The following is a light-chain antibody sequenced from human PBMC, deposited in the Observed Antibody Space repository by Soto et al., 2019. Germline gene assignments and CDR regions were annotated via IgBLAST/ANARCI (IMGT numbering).Light chain of an antibody. CDR2: SAS. V-gene: IGKV1-9*01. Sequence: DVQLTQSPSFMSLSAGDRVTITCRASQGISNSLAWYQQKPGKAPKLLIYSASTLQSGVPSRFSGGFSGTEFTLTISSLQPEDFATYYCQQLYRHPITFGQRTRLEIK. CDR3: QQLYRHPIT. CDR1: QGISNS. J-gene: IGKJ5*01.